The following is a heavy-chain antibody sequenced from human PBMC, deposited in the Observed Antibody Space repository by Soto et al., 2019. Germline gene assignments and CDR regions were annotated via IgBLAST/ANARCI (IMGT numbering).Heavy chain of an antibody. V-gene: IGHV5-51*01. Sequence: LGESLKISCKASGYSFIDYWIGWVRQMPGKGLEWMGIIYPGDSDSRYYPSFQGQVTISVDKSISTAYLQWSSLKASDSAMYYGARDGLSSSSSFDYWGQGNLVTFSS. CDR1: GYSFIDYW. D-gene: IGHD6-6*01. CDR3: ARDGLSSSSSFDY. J-gene: IGHJ4*02. CDR2: IYPGDSDS.